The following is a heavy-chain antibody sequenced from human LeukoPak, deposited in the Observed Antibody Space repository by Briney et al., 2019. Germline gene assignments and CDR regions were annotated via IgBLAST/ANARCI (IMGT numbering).Heavy chain of an antibody. CDR1: GGSISSDY. CDR2: IYNTGTT. D-gene: IGHD6-19*01. CDR3: ARGLAVAGDFDY. V-gene: IGHV4-4*07. Sequence: SETLSLTCTVSGGSISSDYWSWIRQPAGKGLEWIGRIYNTGTTNYNSSLKSRVTMSVDTSTNQFSLRLSSVTAADTAVYYCARGLAVAGDFDYWGQGTLVTVSS. J-gene: IGHJ4*02.